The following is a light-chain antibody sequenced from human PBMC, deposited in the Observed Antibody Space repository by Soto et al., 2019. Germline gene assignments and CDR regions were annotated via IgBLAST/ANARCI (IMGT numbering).Light chain of an antibody. CDR1: QSVSSNY. J-gene: IGKJ1*01. Sequence: EIVLTQSPGTLSLSPGERATLSCRASQSVSSNYLAWYQRKPGQAPRLLIYGASSRATGIPDRFSGGGSGTEFTLSISSLQSEDFAVYYCQQYYNWPRTFGQGTKVDIK. CDR2: GAS. CDR3: QQYYNWPRT. V-gene: IGKV3-20*01.